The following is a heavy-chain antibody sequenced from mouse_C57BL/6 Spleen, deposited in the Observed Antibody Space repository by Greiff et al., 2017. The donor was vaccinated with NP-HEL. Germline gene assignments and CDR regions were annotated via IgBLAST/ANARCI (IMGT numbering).Heavy chain of an antibody. J-gene: IGHJ3*01. D-gene: IGHD2-1*01. Sequence: EVKVVESGGDLVKPGGSLKLSCAASGFTFSSYGMSWVRQTPDKSLEWVATISSGGGYPNYPDGVKGRFTISRDNAKNTLYLQMSSLKSEDTAMYYCARLYYGNYVPFAYWGQGTLVTVSA. CDR1: GFTFSSYG. CDR2: ISSGGGYP. CDR3: ARLYYGNYVPFAY. V-gene: IGHV5-6*01.